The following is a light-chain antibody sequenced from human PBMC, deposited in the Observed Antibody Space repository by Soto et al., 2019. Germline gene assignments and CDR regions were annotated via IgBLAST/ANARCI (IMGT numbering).Light chain of an antibody. CDR1: SSDVGGYNY. Sequence: QSALTQPPSASGSPGQSVTISCTGTSSDVGGYNYVSWYQHHPGKAPKLMIYEVNKRPSGVSDRCSGSKSGNTASLTVSGLQAEDEEDDYCSSYAGSNSLGVFGGGTKLTVL. J-gene: IGLJ2*01. CDR2: EVN. V-gene: IGLV2-8*01. CDR3: SSYAGSNSLGV.